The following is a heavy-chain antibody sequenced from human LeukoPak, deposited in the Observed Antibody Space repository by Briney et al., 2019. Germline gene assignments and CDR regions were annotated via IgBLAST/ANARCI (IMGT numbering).Heavy chain of an antibody. D-gene: IGHD3-10*01. V-gene: IGHV4-59*08. CDR3: GSTNYTPSLKSRVTISVDTSRTQFSLKLRSVTAADTAVYYCARLLSGYSSLQRYFDY. J-gene: IGHJ4*02. CDR2: IYYSGST. CDR1: GGSISSYY. Sequence: SETLSLTCTVAGGSISSYYWSWVRQTPGKGREWIGYIYYSGSTNYNPSLKSRVTISGDTSRKQFARKRSSVTAADRAGDYGGSTNYTPSLKSRVTISVDTSRTQFSLKLRSVTAADTAVYYCARLLSGYSSLQRYFDYWGQGTLVTVSS.